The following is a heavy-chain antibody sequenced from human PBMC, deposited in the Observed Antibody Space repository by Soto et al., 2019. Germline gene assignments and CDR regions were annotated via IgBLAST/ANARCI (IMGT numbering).Heavy chain of an antibody. Sequence: QVQLVQSGAEVKKPGSSVKVSCKASGGTFSSYAISWVRQAPGQGLEWMGGIIPIFGTANYAQKFQGRVTITAAESTSTADMELGSLRSEDTAVYYCAREGYCGGDCSIIFRHWGQGTLVTVSS. J-gene: IGHJ1*01. CDR3: AREGYCGGDCSIIFRH. V-gene: IGHV1-69*12. CDR2: IIPIFGTA. D-gene: IGHD2-21*02. CDR1: GGTFSSYA.